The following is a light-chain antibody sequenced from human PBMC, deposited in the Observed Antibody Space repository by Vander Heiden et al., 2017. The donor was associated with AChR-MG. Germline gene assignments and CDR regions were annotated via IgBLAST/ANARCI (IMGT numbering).Light chain of an antibody. CDR3: QQHSNWPPWT. Sequence: EIVLTQSPATLSLSPGERATLSCRASQSVSSYLAWYQQKPGQAPRLLIYDASNRATGIPARFSGSGYGKDFTLTISSLEPEDFAVYYCQQHSNWPPWTFGQGTKVEIK. V-gene: IGKV3-11*01. CDR1: QSVSSY. J-gene: IGKJ1*01. CDR2: DAS.